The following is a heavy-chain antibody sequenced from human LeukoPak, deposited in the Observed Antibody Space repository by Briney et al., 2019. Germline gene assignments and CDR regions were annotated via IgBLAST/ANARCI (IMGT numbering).Heavy chain of an antibody. Sequence: PGGSLRLSCAASGFTFSSYAMSWVRQAPGKGLEWVSAISGSGGSTYYADSVKGRFTISRDNSKNTLYLQMNSLRAEDTAVYYCAKGTYYYGSGSYVGFDYWGQGTLVTVSS. CDR2: ISGSGGST. V-gene: IGHV3-23*01. CDR3: AKGTYYYGSGSYVGFDY. CDR1: GFTFSSYA. J-gene: IGHJ4*02. D-gene: IGHD3-10*01.